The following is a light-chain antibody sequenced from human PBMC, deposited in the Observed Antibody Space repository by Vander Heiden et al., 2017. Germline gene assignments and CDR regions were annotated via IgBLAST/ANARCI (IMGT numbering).Light chain of an antibody. J-gene: IGKJ1*01. CDR3: QQYYSTPQT. Sequence: DIVMTKFPDSLAVSVGESATVNRKSSHPVLYSSTYTHYLAWYQQKSGQPPRLLIHSASTRESGVPDRFSGSGSGTDFTLSISSLQAEDVAVYYCQQYYSTPQTFGQGTKVEIK. V-gene: IGKV4-1*01. CDR1: HPVLYSSTYTHY. CDR2: SAS.